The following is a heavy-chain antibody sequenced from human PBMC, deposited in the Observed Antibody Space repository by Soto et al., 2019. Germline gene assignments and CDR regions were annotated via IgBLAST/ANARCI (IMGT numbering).Heavy chain of an antibody. V-gene: IGHV4-59*01. J-gene: IGHJ5*02. CDR1: GDSISSYY. CDR3: ARGGRYCISTSCYTWFDP. Sequence: PSETLSLTCTVSGDSISSYYWSWIRQPPGKGLEWIGYIYYSGSTNYNPSLKSRVTISVDTSKNQFSLKLSSVTAADTAVYYCARGGRYCISTSCYTWFDPWGQGTLVTVSS. D-gene: IGHD2-2*02. CDR2: IYYSGST.